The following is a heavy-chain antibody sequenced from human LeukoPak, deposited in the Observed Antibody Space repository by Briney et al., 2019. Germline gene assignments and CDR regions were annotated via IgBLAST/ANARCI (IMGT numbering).Heavy chain of an antibody. V-gene: IGHV3-33*01. CDR3: ARDIMPSSIYYMDV. D-gene: IGHD6-6*01. J-gene: IGHJ6*03. Sequence: GRSLRLSCAASGFTFSSYGMHWVRRAPGKGLEWVAVIWYDGSNKYYADSVKGRFTISRDNSKNTLYLQMNSLRAEDTAVYYCARDIMPSSIYYMDVWGKGTTATVSS. CDR1: GFTFSSYG. CDR2: IWYDGSNK.